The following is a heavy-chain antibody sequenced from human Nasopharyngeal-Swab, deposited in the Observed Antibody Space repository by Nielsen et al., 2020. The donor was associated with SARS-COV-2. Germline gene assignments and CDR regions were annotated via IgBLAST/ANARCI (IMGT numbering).Heavy chain of an antibody. CDR3: ATGLIPQSNWFDP. CDR2: INHSGST. V-gene: IGHV4-34*01. D-gene: IGHD2-8*01. CDR1: GGSISSYY. Sequence: SETLSLTCTVSGGSISSYYWSWIRQPPGKGLEWIGEINHSGSTNYNPSLKSRVTISVDTSKNQFSLKLSSVTAADTAVYYCATGLIPQSNWFDPWGQGTLVTVSS. J-gene: IGHJ5*02.